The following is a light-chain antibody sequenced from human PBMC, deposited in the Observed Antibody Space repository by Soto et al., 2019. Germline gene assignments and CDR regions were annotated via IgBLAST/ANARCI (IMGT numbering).Light chain of an antibody. J-gene: IGKJ3*01. CDR3: RQFNSYPRT. V-gene: IGKV1-13*02. CDR2: DAY. Sequence: AIQLTQSPSSLSASVGDRVTITCRASQGISSALAWYQQKPGQAPKLLIYDAYSLESGVPSRFSGSGSGTNLTLTISSLQPEDFITYYSRQFNSYPRTFGPGTKVDIK. CDR1: QGISSA.